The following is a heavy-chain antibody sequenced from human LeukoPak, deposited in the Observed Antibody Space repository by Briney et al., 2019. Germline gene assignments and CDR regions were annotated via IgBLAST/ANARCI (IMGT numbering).Heavy chain of an antibody. CDR2: IPYDGSNK. CDR1: GFTFSSYG. V-gene: IGHV3-30*18. J-gene: IGHJ4*02. CDR3: AKSTLVGGHFDY. Sequence: GGSLRLSCAASGFTFSSYGMHWVRQAPGKGLEWVAVIPYDGSNKYYADSVKGRFTISRDNSKNTLYLQMNSLRAEDTAVYYCAKSTLVGGHFDYWGQGTLVTVSP. D-gene: IGHD2-15*01.